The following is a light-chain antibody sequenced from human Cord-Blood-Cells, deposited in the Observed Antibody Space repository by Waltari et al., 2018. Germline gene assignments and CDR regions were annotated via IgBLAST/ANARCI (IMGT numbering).Light chain of an antibody. CDR1: RSDVGGYNY. CDR2: EVS. CDR3: SSYAGSNNYV. Sequence: QSALTPPPSASGSPGPSVTISCTGTRSDVGGYNYLSWYQQHPGKAPKLMIYEVSKRPSGVPDRFSGSKSGNTASLTVSGLQAEDEADYYCSSYAGSNNYVFGTGTKVTVL. J-gene: IGLJ1*01. V-gene: IGLV2-8*01.